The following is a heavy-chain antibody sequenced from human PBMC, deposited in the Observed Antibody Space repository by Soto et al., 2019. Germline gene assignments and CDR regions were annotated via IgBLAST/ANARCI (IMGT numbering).Heavy chain of an antibody. J-gene: IGHJ6*02. V-gene: IGHV4-39*01. D-gene: IGHD5-12*01. CDR2: IYYSGST. Sequence: SETLSLTCTVSGGSISSSSYYWGWIRQPPGKGLEWIGSIYYSGSTYYNPSLKSRVTISVDTSKNQFSLKVSSVTAADTAVYYCARVRMATIYYSYGMDVWGQGTTVTVSS. CDR1: GGSISSSSYY. CDR3: ARVRMATIYYSYGMDV.